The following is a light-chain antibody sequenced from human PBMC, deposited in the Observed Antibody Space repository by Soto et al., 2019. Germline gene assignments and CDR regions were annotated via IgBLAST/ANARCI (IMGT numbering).Light chain of an antibody. CDR3: QQYGSSPIT. CDR2: DAS. V-gene: IGKV3D-20*01. Sequence: EKVMTQSPATLSVSPGERATLSCGASQSVSSTYLAWYQQKPGLAPRLLIYDASSRATGIPDRFSGSGSGTDFTLTISRLESEDFAVYYCQQYGSSPITFGQGTRLEI. CDR1: QSVSSTY. J-gene: IGKJ5*01.